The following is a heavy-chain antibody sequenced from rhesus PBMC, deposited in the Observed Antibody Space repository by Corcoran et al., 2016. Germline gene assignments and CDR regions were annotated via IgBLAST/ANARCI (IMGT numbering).Heavy chain of an antibody. CDR2: ISYSGIN. CDR1: GYSISSGYG. Sequence: QVQLQESGPGLVKPSETLSLTCAVSGYSISSGYGWSWVRQPPGKGLEWIGYISYSGINYYPPSFKSRVPFSIDTSKNQFSLKLSSVTAADTAVYYCARAYSGSFDYWGQGVLVTVSS. CDR3: ARAYSGSFDY. D-gene: IGHD6-25*01. J-gene: IGHJ4*01. V-gene: IGHV4-127*01.